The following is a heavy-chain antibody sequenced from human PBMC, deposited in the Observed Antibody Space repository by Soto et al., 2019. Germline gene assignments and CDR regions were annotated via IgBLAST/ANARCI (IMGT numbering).Heavy chain of an antibody. CDR3: ARGGEVGAGQYYLDDS. CDR2: MNPDGSTR. D-gene: IGHD2-21*01. CDR1: GFTFSSNW. V-gene: IGHV3-74*01. J-gene: IGHJ4*02. Sequence: EVQLVESGGDLVQPGGSLRLSCEASGFTFSSNWMHWVRQGPGKGLVWVSRMNPDGSTRGYADSVKGRFTISRDNARNTVILQMSSVRAEDTAVYYCARGGEVGAGQYYLDDSWGQGTLVTVSS.